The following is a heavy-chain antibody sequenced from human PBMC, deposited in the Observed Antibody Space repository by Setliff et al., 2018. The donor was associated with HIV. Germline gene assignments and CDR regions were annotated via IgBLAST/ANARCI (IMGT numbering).Heavy chain of an antibody. CDR3: ARDSVVVTAIAFLDAFDI. CDR2: INTNTGNP. V-gene: IGHV7-4-1*02. CDR1: FTSYA. D-gene: IGHD2-21*02. J-gene: IGHJ3*02. Sequence: ASVKVSCKGGFTSYAMNWVRQAPGQGLEWMGWINTNTGNPTYAQGFTGRFAFSLDTSVSTAYLQISSLKAEDTAVYYCARDSVVVTAIAFLDAFDIWGQGTMVTVSS.